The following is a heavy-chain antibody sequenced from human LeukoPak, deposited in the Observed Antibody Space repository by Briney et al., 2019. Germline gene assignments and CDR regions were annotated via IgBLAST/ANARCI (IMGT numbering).Heavy chain of an antibody. CDR1: GFTFSNAW. J-gene: IGHJ4*02. CDR2: IKSRTDAGTT. Sequence: GGSLRLSCAASGFTFSNAWMTWVRQAPEKGLEWVGRIKSRTDAGTTDYAAPVKGRFTISRDDSKNTLYLQMNSLKTEDTAVYYCTTVGSPAYFASWGQGTLVTVSS. CDR3: TTVGSPAYFAS. V-gene: IGHV3-15*01. D-gene: IGHD1-14*01.